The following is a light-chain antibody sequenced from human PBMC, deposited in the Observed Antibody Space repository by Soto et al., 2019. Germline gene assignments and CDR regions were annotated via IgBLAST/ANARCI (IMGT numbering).Light chain of an antibody. J-gene: IGKJ2*01. Sequence: EIVLTQSPGTLSLSPGDTATLSCRASQSVRSNFLAWYQHKPGQAPRLLIHDAYSRATGIPDRFSGSGSDRDFTLTISRLEPEDFAVYDCQQYAGSPRTFGQGTKLVIK. CDR1: QSVRSNF. CDR2: DAY. V-gene: IGKV3-20*01. CDR3: QQYAGSPRT.